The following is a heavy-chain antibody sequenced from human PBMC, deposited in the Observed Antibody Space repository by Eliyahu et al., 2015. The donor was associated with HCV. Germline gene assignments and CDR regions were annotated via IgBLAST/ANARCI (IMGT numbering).Heavy chain of an antibody. D-gene: IGHD1-26*01. J-gene: IGHJ3*02. CDR3: AREPGATYAFDI. Sequence: QVQLQESSPGLVKASQTLSLTCNVSGCPFSSGDYYWSWIRQPPGKGLEWIGNVYYRGSAFYNPSLKSRVTISVDTSKNQFSLKLSSVTAADTAVYYCAREPGATYAFDIWGQGTLVTVSS. CDR1: GCPFSSGDYY. V-gene: IGHV4-30-4*08. CDR2: VYYRGSA.